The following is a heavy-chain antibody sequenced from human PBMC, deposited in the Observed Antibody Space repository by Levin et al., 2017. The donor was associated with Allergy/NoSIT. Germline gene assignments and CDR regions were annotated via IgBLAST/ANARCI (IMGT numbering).Heavy chain of an antibody. CDR2: IIPIFGTA. Sequence: SVKVSCKASGGTFSSYAISWVRQAPGQGLEWMGGIIPIFGTANYAQKFQGRVTITADESTSTAYMELSSLRSEDTAVYYCAAIYYDILTGYPRAYYFDYWGQGTLVTVSS. D-gene: IGHD3-9*01. CDR1: GGTFSSYA. V-gene: IGHV1-69*13. J-gene: IGHJ4*02. CDR3: AAIYYDILTGYPRAYYFDY.